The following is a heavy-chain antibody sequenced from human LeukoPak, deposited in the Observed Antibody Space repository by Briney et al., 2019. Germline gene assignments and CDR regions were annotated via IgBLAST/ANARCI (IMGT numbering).Heavy chain of an antibody. CDR3: AKNFVYCSSTSCYYYYYGMDV. V-gene: IGHV3-23*01. CDR2: ISGSGGST. CDR1: GFTFSSYA. Sequence: GGSLRLFCAASGFTFSSYAMSWVRQAPGKGLEWVSAISGSGGSTYYADSVKGRFTISRDNSKNTLYLQMNSLRAEDTAVYYCAKNFVYCSSTSCYYYYYGMDVWGQGTTVTVSS. J-gene: IGHJ6*02. D-gene: IGHD2-2*01.